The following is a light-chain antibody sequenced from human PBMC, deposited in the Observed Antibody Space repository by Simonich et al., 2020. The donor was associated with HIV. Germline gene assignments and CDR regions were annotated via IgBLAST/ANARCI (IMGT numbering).Light chain of an antibody. Sequence: IQMTQSPSPLSASVGDRVTITCRASERISSWLAWYQQKSGKAPKVLIYKASSLKRGVPLRFSGRGSGTEFTLTISSLQPDDFATYYCQQYNNYFPTFGQGTKVEIK. CDR3: QQYNNYFPT. CDR1: ERISSW. CDR2: KAS. J-gene: IGKJ1*01. V-gene: IGKV1-5*03.